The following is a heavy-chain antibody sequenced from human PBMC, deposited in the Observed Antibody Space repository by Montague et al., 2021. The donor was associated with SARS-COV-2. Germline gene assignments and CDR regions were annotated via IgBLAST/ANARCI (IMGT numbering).Heavy chain of an antibody. V-gene: IGHV2-5*02. J-gene: IGHJ5*02. Sequence: PALVTPTQTLTLTCTFSGFSLSTTGVGVGWIRQPPGKALEWLALIYWDDDKRYSPSLKNRLAITKDTSKNQVVLTMTNMDPVDTATYDCAHRGDIYDFWSGYYTGQKYDACNWFDPWGQGILVIVSS. CDR1: GFSLSTTGVG. CDR3: AHRGDIYDFWSGYYTGQKYDACNWFDP. D-gene: IGHD3-3*01. CDR2: IYWDDDK.